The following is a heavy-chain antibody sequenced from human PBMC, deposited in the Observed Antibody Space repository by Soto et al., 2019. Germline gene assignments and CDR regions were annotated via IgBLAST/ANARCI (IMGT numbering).Heavy chain of an antibody. Sequence: GGSLRLSCAASGFTFSSYSMNWVRQAPGKGLEWVSYISSSSSTIYYADSVKGRFTISRDNAKNSLYLQMNSLRDEDTAVYYCARDSVEGYCISTSCPRGYYYYYGMDVWGQGTTVTVSS. D-gene: IGHD2-2*01. J-gene: IGHJ6*02. CDR3: ARDSVEGYCISTSCPRGYYYYYGMDV. V-gene: IGHV3-48*02. CDR1: GFTFSSYS. CDR2: ISSSSSTI.